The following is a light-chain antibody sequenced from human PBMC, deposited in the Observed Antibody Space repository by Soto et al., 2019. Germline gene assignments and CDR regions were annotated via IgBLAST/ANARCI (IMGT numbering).Light chain of an antibody. CDR2: GAS. V-gene: IGKV3-15*01. CDR1: QSVSSN. J-gene: IGKJ1*01. CDR3: QQYNNWPRT. Sequence: EIVMTQSPATLSVSPGERATLSCRASQSVSSNLAWYQQKPGQAPRPLIYGASTRATGIPARFSGSGSGTEFTPTIISLQSEDFAVYYCQQYNNWPRTFGQGTKVDI.